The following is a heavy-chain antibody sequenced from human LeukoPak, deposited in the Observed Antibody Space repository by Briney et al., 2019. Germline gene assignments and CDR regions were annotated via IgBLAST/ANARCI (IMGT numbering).Heavy chain of an antibody. CDR1: GVSFSGYY. CDR2: INHSEST. D-gene: IGHD3-22*01. CDR3: ASDPNYYDTSGPPGD. V-gene: IGHV4-34*01. Sequence: PSETLSLTCAVYGVSFSGYYWSWIRQPPGKGLEWIGEINHSESTNYNPSLKSRVTISVDTFKNQFSLKLSSVTAADTAMYYCASDPNYYDTSGPPGDWGQGTLVTVSS. J-gene: IGHJ4*02.